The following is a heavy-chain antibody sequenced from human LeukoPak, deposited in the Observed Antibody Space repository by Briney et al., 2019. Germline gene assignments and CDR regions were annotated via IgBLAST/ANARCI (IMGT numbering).Heavy chain of an antibody. CDR2: ISSSGSTI. Sequence: GGSLRLSCAASEFTFSSYNMNWVRQAPGKGLEWVSYISSSGSTIYYADSVKGRFTISRDNAKNSLYLQMNSLRAEDTAVYYCARTPGYYYDSSGCLDYWGQGTLVTVSS. J-gene: IGHJ4*02. CDR3: ARTPGYYYDSSGCLDY. V-gene: IGHV3-48*03. D-gene: IGHD3-22*01. CDR1: EFTFSSYN.